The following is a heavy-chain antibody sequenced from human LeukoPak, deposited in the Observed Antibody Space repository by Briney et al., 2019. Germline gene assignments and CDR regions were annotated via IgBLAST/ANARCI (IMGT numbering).Heavy chain of an antibody. V-gene: IGHV4-61*02. Sequence: PSQTLSLTCTVSGGSISSGSYYWSWIRQPAGKGLEWIGRIYTSGSTNYNPSLKSRVTISVDTSKNQFSLKLSSVTAADTAVYYCAREDIVVVVAAQSYYYYMDVWGKGTTVTVSS. D-gene: IGHD2-15*01. CDR2: IYTSGST. J-gene: IGHJ6*03. CDR3: AREDIVVVVAAQSYYYYMDV. CDR1: GGSISSGSYY.